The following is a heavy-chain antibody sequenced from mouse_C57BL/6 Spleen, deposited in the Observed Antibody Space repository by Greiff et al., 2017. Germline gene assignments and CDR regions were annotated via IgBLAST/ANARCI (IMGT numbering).Heavy chain of an antibody. V-gene: IGHV3-1*01. D-gene: IGHD1-1*02. CDR1: GYSITSGYD. J-gene: IGHJ3*01. CDR3: SRDGAYVFAY. CDR2: ISYSGST. Sequence: EVKLVESGPGIVKPSQSLSLTCTVTGYSITSGYDWHWIRHFPGNKLEWMGYISYSGSTNYNPYLKSRITFTPDTSKTHFFLTFNSVTTQATATSSCSRDGAYVFAYGGHGTLVTVSA.